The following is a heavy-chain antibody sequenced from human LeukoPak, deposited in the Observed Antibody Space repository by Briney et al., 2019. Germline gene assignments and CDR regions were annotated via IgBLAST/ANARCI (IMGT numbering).Heavy chain of an antibody. CDR3: AGGYRSSTSCPHTTQHYYYGMDV. D-gene: IGHD2-2*01. Sequence: ASVKVSCKASGYTFTGYYMHWVRQAPGQGLEWMGWINPNSGGTNYAQKFQGRVTMTRDTSISTAYMELSRLRSDDTAVYYCAGGYRSSTSCPHTTQHYYYGMDVWGQGTTVTVSS. V-gene: IGHV1-2*02. CDR1: GYTFTGYY. J-gene: IGHJ6*02. CDR2: INPNSGGT.